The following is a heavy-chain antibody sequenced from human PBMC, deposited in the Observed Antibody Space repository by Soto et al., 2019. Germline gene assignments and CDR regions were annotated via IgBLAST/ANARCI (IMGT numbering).Heavy chain of an antibody. D-gene: IGHD3-10*01. CDR2: INIGNGKT. Sequence: QVQLVQSGAEVRKPGASVKVSCKASGYTFTSYAMHWVLQAPGQRLEWAGGINIGNGKTKYSQKFQGRVTITRDTSATTVYLELSRLRSEDTAVYYCAREGVNYGWYFDLWGRGTLATVSS. J-gene: IGHJ2*01. V-gene: IGHV1-3*04. CDR1: GYTFTSYA. CDR3: AREGVNYGWYFDL.